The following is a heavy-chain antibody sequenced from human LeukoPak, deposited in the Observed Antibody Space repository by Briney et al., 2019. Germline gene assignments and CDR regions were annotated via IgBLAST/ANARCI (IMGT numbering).Heavy chain of an antibody. Sequence: GGSLRLSCAASGFTFSSYAMSWVRQAPGKGLEWVSAITGSGGRTYYADSVKGRFTISRDNSKNTLYLQMNSLRAEDTAVYYCAKDRLSGWPNDAFDIWGQGTMVTVSS. CDR1: GFTFSSYA. CDR3: AKDRLSGWPNDAFDI. J-gene: IGHJ3*02. V-gene: IGHV3-23*01. CDR2: ITGSGGRT. D-gene: IGHD6-19*01.